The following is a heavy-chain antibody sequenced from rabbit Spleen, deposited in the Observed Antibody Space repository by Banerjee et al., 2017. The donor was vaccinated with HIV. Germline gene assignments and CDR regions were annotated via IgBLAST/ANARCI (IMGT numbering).Heavy chain of an antibody. CDR2: IYAGSSGET. J-gene: IGHJ4*01. CDR3: ANAYDNNKRAFTL. Sequence: QEQLEESGGDLVKPGASLTLTCTASGFSFSSSYWICWVRQAPGKGLEWIACIYAGSSGETFYASWAKGRFTISKTSSTTVTLQMTSLTAADTATYFCANAYDNNKRAFTLWGPGTLVTVS. D-gene: IGHD1-1*01. V-gene: IGHV1S45*01. CDR1: GFSFSSSYW.